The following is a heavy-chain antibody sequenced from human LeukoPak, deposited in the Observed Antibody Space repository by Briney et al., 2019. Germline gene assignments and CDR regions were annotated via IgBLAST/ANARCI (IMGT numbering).Heavy chain of an antibody. CDR3: ARTRSGYIGYYFDY. CDR1: GGSMRTYY. Sequence: SETLSLTCTVSGGSMRTYYWSWIRQPPGKGLEWIGYIYYSGSTNYSPSLKSRVIISVDTSKNQFSLKLSSVIAADTAVYYCARTRSGYIGYYFDYWGQGTLVTVSS. J-gene: IGHJ4*02. D-gene: IGHD5-12*01. CDR2: IYYSGST. V-gene: IGHV4-59*01.